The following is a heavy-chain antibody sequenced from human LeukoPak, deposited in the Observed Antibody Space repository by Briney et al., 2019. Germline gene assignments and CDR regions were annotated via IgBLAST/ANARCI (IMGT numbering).Heavy chain of an antibody. CDR2: INPNSGGT. CDR1: GYTFTGYY. Sequence: GASVKVSCKASGYTFTGYYIHWVRQAPGQGLEWMGWINPNSGGTTYSQKFQGRVTMTGDTSISTAYMELSSLRSDDTAVYYCSSGSGPYYFDCWGQGTLVTVSS. V-gene: IGHV1-2*02. D-gene: IGHD3-10*01. CDR3: SSGSGPYYFDC. J-gene: IGHJ4*02.